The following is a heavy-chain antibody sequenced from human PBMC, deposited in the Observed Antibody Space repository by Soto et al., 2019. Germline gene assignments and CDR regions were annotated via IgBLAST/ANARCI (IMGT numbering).Heavy chain of an antibody. CDR3: AGHGDGSKSYWYFDL. CDR1: GGTFSSYA. CDR2: IIPIFGTA. V-gene: IGHV1-69*01. J-gene: IGHJ2*01. Sequence: VSCTASGGTFSSYAISWVRQAPGQGLEWMGGIIPIFGTANYAQKFQGRVTITADESTSTAYMELSSLRSEDTAVYYCAGHGDGSKSYWYFDLWGRVTLVTVSS. D-gene: IGHD1-26*01.